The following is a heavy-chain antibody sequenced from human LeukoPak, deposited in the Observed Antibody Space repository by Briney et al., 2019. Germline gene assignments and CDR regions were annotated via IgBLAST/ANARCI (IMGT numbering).Heavy chain of an antibody. J-gene: IGHJ5*02. CDR1: GFTFSSYA. D-gene: IGHD2-15*01. CDR2: ISGSGGST. V-gene: IGHV3-23*01. Sequence: GGSLRLSCAASGFTFSSYAMSWVRQAPGKGLEWVSAISGSGGSTYYADSVKGRFTISRDNSKNTLYLQMNSLRAEDTAVYYCARSDIVVVVAASFDPWGQGTLVTVSS. CDR3: ARSDIVVVVAASFDP.